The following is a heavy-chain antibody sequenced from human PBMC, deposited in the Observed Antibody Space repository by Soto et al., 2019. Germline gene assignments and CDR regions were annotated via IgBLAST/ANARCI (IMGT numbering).Heavy chain of an antibody. Sequence: EVQLLESGGGLAQPGGSLRLSCAASGFTFSNYAMTWVRQAPGKGLEWVSVISGSGGMTYYAGSVKGRFTISRDNSKNTLYLQMNSLRAGDTAVYYCAKDCAVEATGYFAYWAREPWSPSPQ. CDR1: GFTFSNYA. J-gene: IGHJ4*02. V-gene: IGHV3-23*01. CDR3: AKDCAVEATGYFAY. D-gene: IGHD1-26*01. CDR2: ISGSGGMT.